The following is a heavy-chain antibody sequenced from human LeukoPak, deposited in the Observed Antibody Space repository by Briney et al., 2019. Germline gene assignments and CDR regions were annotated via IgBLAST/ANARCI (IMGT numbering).Heavy chain of an antibody. CDR2: ISYDGSNK. J-gene: IGHJ4*02. CDR1: GFTFSSYA. CDR3: ARTVEWFYFDY. Sequence: GGSLRLSCAASGFTFSSYAMHWVRQAPGKGLEWVAVISYDGSNKYYADSVKGRFTISRDNSKNTLYLQMNSLRAEDTAVYYCARTVEWFYFDYWGQGTLVTVSS. V-gene: IGHV3-30*04. D-gene: IGHD2-8*01.